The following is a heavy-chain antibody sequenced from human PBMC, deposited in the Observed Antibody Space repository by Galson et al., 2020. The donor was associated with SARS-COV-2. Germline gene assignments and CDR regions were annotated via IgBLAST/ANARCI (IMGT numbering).Heavy chain of an antibody. J-gene: IGHJ1*01. CDR3: ARMYQYDSSGYYGFFQH. CDR1: GFTFSSYW. CDR2: INSDGSTT. Sequence: TGGSLRLSCAVSGFTFSSYWMNWVRQAPGKGLVWVSRINSDGSTTDYADSVKGRFTISRDNAKNTVYLQMNSLRAEDTAVYYCARMYQYDSSGYYGFFQHWGRGTPVTVSS. D-gene: IGHD3-22*01. V-gene: IGHV3-74*01.